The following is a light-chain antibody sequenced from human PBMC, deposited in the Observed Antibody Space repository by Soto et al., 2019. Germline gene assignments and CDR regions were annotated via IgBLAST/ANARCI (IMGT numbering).Light chain of an antibody. Sequence: QAVVTQPPSASGTPGQRVTISCSGSSSNIGSYTVNWYQQLPGTAPKLLIYSDTQRPSGVPDRFSGSKSGTSASLAISGLQSEDEADYYCAAWDDSLNGLFGGGTKLTVL. V-gene: IGLV1-44*01. CDR1: SSNIGSYT. CDR3: AAWDDSLNGL. CDR2: SDT. J-gene: IGLJ2*01.